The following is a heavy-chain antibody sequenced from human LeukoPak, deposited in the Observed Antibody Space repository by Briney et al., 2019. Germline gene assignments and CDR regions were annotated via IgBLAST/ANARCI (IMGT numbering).Heavy chain of an antibody. CDR3: AREQFMLKESAFDI. D-gene: IGHD2-8*01. Sequence: GGSLRLSCAASGFTFSSYWMSWVRQAPGKGLEWVSSISSSSSYIYYADSVKGRFTISRDNAKNSLYLQMNSLRSDDTAVYYCAREQFMLKESAFDIWGQGTMVTVSS. CDR2: ISSSSSYI. CDR1: GFTFSSYW. V-gene: IGHV3-21*04. J-gene: IGHJ3*02.